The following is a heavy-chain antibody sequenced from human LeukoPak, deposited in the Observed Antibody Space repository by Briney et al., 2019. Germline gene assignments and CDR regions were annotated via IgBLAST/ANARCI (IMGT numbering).Heavy chain of an antibody. D-gene: IGHD1-1*01. J-gene: IGHJ4*02. CDR3: ARWTTTFLDY. Sequence: ASVKVSCKASGGTFSSYAISWVRQAPGQGLEWMGGIIPIFGTANYAQKFQGRVTMTRDTSTSTVYMDLSSPRSEDTAVYYCARWTTTFLDYWGQGTLVTVSS. CDR1: GGTFSSYA. CDR2: IIPIFGTA. V-gene: IGHV1-69*05.